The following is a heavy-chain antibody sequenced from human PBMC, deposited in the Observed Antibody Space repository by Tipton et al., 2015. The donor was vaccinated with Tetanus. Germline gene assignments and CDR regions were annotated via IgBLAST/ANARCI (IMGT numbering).Heavy chain of an antibody. CDR3: AKEGDILTGYLFDY. CDR2: ISYDGSNK. CDR1: GFTFSSYG. Sequence: QLVQSGGGVVQPGRSLRLSCAASGFTFSSYGMHWVRQAPGKGLEWVAVISYDGSNKYYADSVKGRFTISRDNSKNTLYLQMNSLRAEDTAVYYCAKEGDILTGYLFDYWGQGPPVTVSS. J-gene: IGHJ4*02. D-gene: IGHD3-9*01. V-gene: IGHV3-30*18.